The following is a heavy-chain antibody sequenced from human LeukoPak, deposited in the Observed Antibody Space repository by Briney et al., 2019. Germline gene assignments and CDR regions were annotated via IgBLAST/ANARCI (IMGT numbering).Heavy chain of an antibody. CDR2: IYGGATT. CDR1: GFSVSRNY. D-gene: IGHD3-10*01. J-gene: IGHJ6*02. Sequence: GGSLRLSCAASGFSVSRNYLSWVRQAPGKGLEWVSVIYGGATTDYADSVKGRFTISTDSSKNTLYLQMNSLRDEDTSVYYCARGGRTDSGSYPYGMDVWGQGATVTVSS. CDR3: ARGGRTDSGSYPYGMDV. V-gene: IGHV3-66*01.